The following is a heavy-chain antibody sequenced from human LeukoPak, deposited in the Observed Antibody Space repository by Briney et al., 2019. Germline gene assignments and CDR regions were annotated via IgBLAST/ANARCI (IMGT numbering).Heavy chain of an antibody. J-gene: IGHJ4*02. CDR3: ARENTPYSSSWYYDY. CDR2: IYYSGST. Sequence: SETLSLTCTVSGGSISSDYWSWIRQPPGKGLEWIGYIYYSGSTNYNPSLKSRVTISVDTSKNQFSLKLSSVTAADTAVYYCARENTPYSSSWYYDYWGQGTLVTVSS. D-gene: IGHD6-13*01. V-gene: IGHV4-59*01. CDR1: GGSISSDY.